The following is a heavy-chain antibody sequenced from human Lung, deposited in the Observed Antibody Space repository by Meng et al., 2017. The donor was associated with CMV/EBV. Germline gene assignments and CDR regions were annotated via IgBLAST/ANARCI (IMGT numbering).Heavy chain of an antibody. J-gene: IGHJ5*02. CDR2: IFSNDDK. D-gene: IGHD3-16*01. V-gene: IGHV2-26*01. CDR3: ARIWGAAPYNWFDP. Sequence: GXXLVXPTETLTLTCTVSGFSLSNARMGVSWIRQPPGKALEWLAHIFSNDDKSYSTSLKSRLTISKDTSKSQVVLTMTNMDPVDTATYYCARIWGAAPYNWFDPXGQGXLVTVSS. CDR1: GFSLSNARMG.